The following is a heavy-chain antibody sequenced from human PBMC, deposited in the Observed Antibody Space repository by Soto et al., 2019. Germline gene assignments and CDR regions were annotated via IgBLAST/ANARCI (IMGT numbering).Heavy chain of an antibody. CDR2: ISTSGSTI. CDR3: ARDIGYCSGGSCYRMGAFDI. CDR1: GFTFSGYY. J-gene: IGHJ3*02. Sequence: QVQLVESGGGLVKPGGSLRLSCAASGFTFSGYYMSWIRQAPGKGLEWVSYISTSGSTIYYADSVKGRFTISRDNAKNSXDXXMNSVRAEDTAVYYCARDIGYCSGGSCYRMGAFDIWGQGTMVTVSS. D-gene: IGHD2-15*01. V-gene: IGHV3-11*01.